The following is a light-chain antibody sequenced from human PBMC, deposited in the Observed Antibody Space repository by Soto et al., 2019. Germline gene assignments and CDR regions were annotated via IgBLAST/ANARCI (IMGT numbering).Light chain of an antibody. CDR1: QSLRYSDGKTY. CDR2: EVS. J-gene: IGKJ4*01. V-gene: IGKV2D-29*01. CDR3: MQSLQLPLT. Sequence: DIVMTQTPLSLSVTPGQPASISCKSSQSLRYSDGKTYVYWYMQKPGQPPQLLISEVSNRFSGVPDRLSGSGSETDFTLKLSRVEAEDVGVYYCMQSLQLPLTFGGGTKVEIK.